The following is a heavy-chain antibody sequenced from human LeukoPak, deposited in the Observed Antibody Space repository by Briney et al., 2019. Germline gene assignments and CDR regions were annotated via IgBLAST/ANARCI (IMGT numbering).Heavy chain of an antibody. CDR3: ATSGPYDSSGYRFDY. CDR2: FDPEDGET. V-gene: IGHV1-24*01. J-gene: IGHJ4*02. D-gene: IGHD3-22*01. CDR1: RYTLTELS. Sequence: ASVKVSCKVSRYTLTELSMHWVRQAPGKGLEWMGGFDPEDGETIYAQKFQGRVTMTEDTSTDTAYMELSSLRSEDTAVYYCATSGPYDSSGYRFDYWGQGTLVTVSS.